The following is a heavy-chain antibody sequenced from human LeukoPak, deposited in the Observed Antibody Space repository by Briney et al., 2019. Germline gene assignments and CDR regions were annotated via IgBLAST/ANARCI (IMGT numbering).Heavy chain of an antibody. CDR3: AKDLSGSYDY. V-gene: IGHV3-23*01. D-gene: IGHD1-26*01. CDR2: ISGSGGSA. Sequence: GGSLRLSCAASGFTFSSYALSWVRQAPGKGLGWVSAISGSGGSAYYADSVKGRFTISRDNSKNTLYLQMNSLRAEDTAVYFCAKDLSGSYDYWGQGTLVTVSS. CDR1: GFTFSSYA. J-gene: IGHJ4*02.